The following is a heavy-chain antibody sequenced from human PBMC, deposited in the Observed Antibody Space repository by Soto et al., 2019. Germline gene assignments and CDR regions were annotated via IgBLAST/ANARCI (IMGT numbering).Heavy chain of an antibody. V-gene: IGHV1-69*08. J-gene: IGHJ5*02. CDR1: GGTFSSYT. CDR3: ARDTRPSLGGGAVAGTRWFDP. CDR2: FIPILGIA. Sequence: QVQLVQSGAEVKKPGSSVKVSCKASGGTFSSYTISWVRQAPGQGLEWMGRFIPILGIANYAQKFQGRVTINADKSTSTSYMELRSLRSEDTAVYYCARDTRPSLGGGAVAGTRWFDPWGQGTLVTVSS. D-gene: IGHD6-19*01.